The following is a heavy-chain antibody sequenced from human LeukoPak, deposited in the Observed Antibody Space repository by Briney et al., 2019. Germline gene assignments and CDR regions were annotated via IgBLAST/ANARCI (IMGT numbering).Heavy chain of an antibody. J-gene: IGHJ4*02. CDR2: IYYSGST. CDR1: GGSISSYY. Sequence: KPSETLSLTCTVSGGSISSYYWSWIRQPPGKGLEWIGYIYYSGSTNYNPSLKSRVTISVDTSKNQFSLKLSSVTAADTAVYYCARDRYSSGWYELDYFDYWGQGALVTVSS. D-gene: IGHD6-19*01. V-gene: IGHV4-59*01. CDR3: ARDRYSSGWYELDYFDY.